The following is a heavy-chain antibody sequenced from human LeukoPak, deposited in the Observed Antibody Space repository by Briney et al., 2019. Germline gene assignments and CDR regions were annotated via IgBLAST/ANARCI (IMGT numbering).Heavy chain of an antibody. CDR1: GYTFTSYG. D-gene: IGHD3-3*01. CDR2: ISAYNGNT. V-gene: IGHV1-18*01. CDR3: AREFRQVLRFLEWEKTYYGMDV. Sequence: ASVKVSCKASGYTFTSYGISWVRQAPGRGLEWMGWISAYNGNTDYAQKLQGRVTMSTDTSTSTAYMELRSLRSDDTAVYYCAREFRQVLRFLEWEKTYYGMDVWGQGTTVTVSS. J-gene: IGHJ6*02.